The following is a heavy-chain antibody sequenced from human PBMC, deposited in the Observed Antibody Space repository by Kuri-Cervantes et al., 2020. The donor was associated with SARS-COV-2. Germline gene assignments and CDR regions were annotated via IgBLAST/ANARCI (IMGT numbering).Heavy chain of an antibody. CDR1: GFTFSSYA. V-gene: IGHV3-23*01. CDR2: ISGSGGST. D-gene: IGHD6-6*01. J-gene: IGHJ4*02. CDR3: ARGSSSTYFDY. Sequence: GESLKISCAASGFTFSSYAMSWVRQAPGKGLEWVSAISGSGGSTHYADSVKGRFTISRDNSKNTLYLQMNSLRAEDTAVYYCARGSSSTYFDYWGQGTLVTVSS.